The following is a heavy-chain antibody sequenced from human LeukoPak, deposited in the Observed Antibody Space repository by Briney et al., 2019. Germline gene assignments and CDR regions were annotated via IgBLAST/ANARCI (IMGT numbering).Heavy chain of an antibody. D-gene: IGHD1-14*01. CDR1: GFTFSDFA. CDR2: IGGDSGGI. V-gene: IGHV3-23*01. J-gene: IGHJ4*02. CDR3: AKYRSTSPPPRSFDY. Sequence: GGSLRLSCAVSGFTFSDFAMIWVRQAPGKGLEWVSAIGGDSGGIQYADSVKGRFTVSRDNSKNTLSLQMNGLRADDTAVYYCAKYRSTSPPPRSFDYWGQGTLVTVSS.